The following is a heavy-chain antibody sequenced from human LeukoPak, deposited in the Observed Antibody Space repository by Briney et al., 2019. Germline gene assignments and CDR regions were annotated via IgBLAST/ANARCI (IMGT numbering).Heavy chain of an antibody. CDR2: IYYSGST. V-gene: IGHV4-39*01. CDR1: GGSISSSSYY. J-gene: IGHJ4*02. D-gene: IGHD3-10*01. Sequence: PSETLSLTCTVSGGSISSSSYYWGWIRQPPGKGLEWIGSIYYSGSTYYNPSLKSRVTISVDTSKNQFSLKLSSVTAADTAVYYCARAKRITMVRGVPQYYFDYWGQGTLVTVSS. CDR3: ARAKRITMVRGVPQYYFDY.